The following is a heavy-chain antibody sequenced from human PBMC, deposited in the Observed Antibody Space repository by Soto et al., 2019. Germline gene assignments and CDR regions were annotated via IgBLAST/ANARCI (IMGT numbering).Heavy chain of an antibody. Sequence: SVKVSCKASGGTFSSYAIIWVRQAPGQGLEWMGGIIPIFGTANYAQKFQGRVTITADESTSTAYMELSSLRSEDTAVYYCAREGVVPAATSYYYGSGSPLDYWGQGTLVTVSS. CDR1: GGTFSSYA. CDR3: AREGVVPAATSYYYGSGSPLDY. D-gene: IGHD3-10*01. J-gene: IGHJ4*02. CDR2: IIPIFGTA. V-gene: IGHV1-69*13.